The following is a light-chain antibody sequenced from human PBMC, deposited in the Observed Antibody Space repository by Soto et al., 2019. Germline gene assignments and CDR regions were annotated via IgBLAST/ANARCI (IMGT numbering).Light chain of an antibody. J-gene: IGKJ2*01. CDR3: LQINSYPYT. Sequence: DIQMTQSPSSLAASVGDRVTITCQASQDISNYLNWYQQKPGKAPKLLIYDASNLETGVPSRFSGSGSGTDFTFTISSLQPEDFATYYCLQINSYPYTFGQGTKLEIK. V-gene: IGKV1-33*01. CDR1: QDISNY. CDR2: DAS.